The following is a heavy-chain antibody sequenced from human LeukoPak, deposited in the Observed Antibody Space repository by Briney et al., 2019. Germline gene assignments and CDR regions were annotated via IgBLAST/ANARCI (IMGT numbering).Heavy chain of an antibody. Sequence: SGGSLRLSCAASGFTFSSYGMHWVRQAPGKGLEWVAVIWYDRSNKYYADSVKGRFTISRDNSKNTLYLQMNSLRAEDTAVYYCARDLYDSSGYYPIDYWGQGTLVTVPS. V-gene: IGHV3-33*01. CDR3: ARDLYDSSGYYPIDY. J-gene: IGHJ4*02. CDR1: GFTFSSYG. D-gene: IGHD3-22*01. CDR2: IWYDRSNK.